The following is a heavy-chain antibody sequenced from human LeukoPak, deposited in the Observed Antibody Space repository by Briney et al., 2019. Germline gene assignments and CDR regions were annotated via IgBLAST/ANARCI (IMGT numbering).Heavy chain of an antibody. J-gene: IGHJ4*02. Sequence: SETLSLTCAVSGGSISSNYWWSWVRQPPGKGLEWIGEIYHSGSTNYNPSLKSRVTISVGKSKNQFSLKLNSVTAADTAVYYCAGRTSDFSSDYWGQGTLVAVSS. CDR1: GGSISSNYW. D-gene: IGHD3-3*01. V-gene: IGHV4-4*02. CDR2: IYHSGST. CDR3: AGRTSDFSSDY.